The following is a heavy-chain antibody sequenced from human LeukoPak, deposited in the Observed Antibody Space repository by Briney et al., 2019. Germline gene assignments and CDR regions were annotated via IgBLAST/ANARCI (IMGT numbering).Heavy chain of an antibody. V-gene: IGHV3-23*01. CDR1: GFTFSDHV. J-gene: IGHJ4*02. CDR3: AKANTDTRWYLDY. CDR2: VRASGVGT. D-gene: IGHD1/OR15-1a*01. Sequence: GGSLRLSCAASGFTFSDHVMSWVRQAPGKGLEWVSSVRASGVGTHYADSVKGRFTISRDNSKNTLYLQMNSLRDEDTAVYYCAKANTDTRWYLDYWGQGTLVTVSP.